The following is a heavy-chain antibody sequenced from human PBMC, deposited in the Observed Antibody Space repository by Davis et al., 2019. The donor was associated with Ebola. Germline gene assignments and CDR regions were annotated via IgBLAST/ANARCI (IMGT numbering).Heavy chain of an antibody. CDR3: ARGYCSGGSCYSGDY. V-gene: IGHV1-18*01. CDR1: GYTFTSYG. J-gene: IGHJ4*02. CDR2: ISAYNGNT. D-gene: IGHD2-15*01. Sequence: ASVKVSCKASGYTFTSYGISWLRQAPAQGLEWMGWISAYNGNTNYAQKLQGRVTMTTDTSTSTAYMELRSLRSDDTAVYYCARGYCSGGSCYSGDYWGQGTLVTVSS.